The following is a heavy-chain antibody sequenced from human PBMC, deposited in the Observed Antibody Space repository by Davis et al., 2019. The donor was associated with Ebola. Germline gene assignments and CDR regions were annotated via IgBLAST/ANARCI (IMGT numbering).Heavy chain of an antibody. J-gene: IGHJ4*02. D-gene: IGHD4-17*01. V-gene: IGHV4-59*12. Sequence: MPSETLSLTCTVSGGSISSYYWSWIRQPPGKGLEWIGYIYYSGSTYYNPSLKSRVTISVDTSKNQFSLKLSSVTAADTAVYFCARVPHDYGDYFDYWGQGTLVTVSS. CDR1: GGSISSYY. CDR2: IYYSGST. CDR3: ARVPHDYGDYFDY.